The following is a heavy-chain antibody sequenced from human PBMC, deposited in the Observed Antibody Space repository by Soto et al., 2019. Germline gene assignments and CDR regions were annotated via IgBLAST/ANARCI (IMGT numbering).Heavy chain of an antibody. D-gene: IGHD5-12*01. CDR1: GGSFSGYY. Sequence: PSETLSLTCAVYGGSFSGYYWSWIRQPPGKGLEWIGYIYYSGSTYYNPSLKSRVTISVDTSKNQFSLKLSSVTAADTAVYYCARGSGYDLMLYFDYWGQGTLVTVSS. V-gene: IGHV4-30-4*01. J-gene: IGHJ4*02. CDR2: IYYSGST. CDR3: ARGSGYDLMLYFDY.